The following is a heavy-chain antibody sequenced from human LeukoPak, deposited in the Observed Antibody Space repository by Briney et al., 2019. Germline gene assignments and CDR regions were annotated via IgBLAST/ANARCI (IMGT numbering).Heavy chain of an antibody. CDR2: IWYDGSNK. Sequence: PGGSLRLSCAASGFTFSSSGMHWVRQAPGKGLEWVAVIWYDGSNKYYADSVKGRFTISRDNSKNTLYLQMNSLRAEDTAVYYCAKDRDSYGYDYWGQGTLVTVSS. V-gene: IGHV3-33*06. CDR1: GFTFSSSG. J-gene: IGHJ4*02. D-gene: IGHD5-18*01. CDR3: AKDRDSYGYDY.